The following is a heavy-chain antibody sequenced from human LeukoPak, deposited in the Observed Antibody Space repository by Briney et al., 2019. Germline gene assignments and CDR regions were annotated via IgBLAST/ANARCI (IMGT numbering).Heavy chain of an antibody. D-gene: IGHD3-10*01. CDR2: FDPEDGET. CDR3: ATDSDSSGIFWDY. J-gene: IGHJ4*02. V-gene: IGHV1-24*01. Sequence: ASVKVSCKVSGYTLTELSMHWVRQAPGKGLEWMGGFDPEDGETIYAQKFQGRVTMTEDTSTDTAYMELSSLRSEDTAVYYCATDSDSSGIFWDYWGQGTLATVSS. CDR1: GYTLTELS.